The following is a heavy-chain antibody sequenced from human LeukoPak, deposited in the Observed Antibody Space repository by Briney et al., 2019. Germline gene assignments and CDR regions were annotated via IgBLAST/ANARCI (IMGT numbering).Heavy chain of an antibody. D-gene: IGHD1-1*01. Sequence: PGGSLRLSCAASGFTFSTYSMNWVRQAPGKGLMWVSVICSGGTTYYADSVKGRFTVSTDSSKNMLYLQMNSLRPEDTAVYYCARDSPRTGGGGSHFDYWGQGTLVTVSS. CDR1: GFTFSTYS. V-gene: IGHV3-66*01. CDR3: ARDSPRTGGGGSHFDY. CDR2: ICSGGTT. J-gene: IGHJ4*02.